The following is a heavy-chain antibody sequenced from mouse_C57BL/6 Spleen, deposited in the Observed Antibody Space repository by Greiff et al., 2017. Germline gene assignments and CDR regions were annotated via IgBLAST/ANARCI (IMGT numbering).Heavy chain of an antibody. J-gene: IGHJ2*01. V-gene: IGHV1-80*01. CDR2: IYPGDGDT. CDR1: GYAFSSYW. Sequence: VQLQQSGAELVKPGASVKISCKASGYAFSSYWMNWVKRRPGKGLEWIGQIYPGDGDTNYNGKFKGKATLTADKSSSTAYMQLSSLTSEDSAVYVCARWNSCCPNYLDYWGQGTTLTVSS. CDR3: ARWNSCCPNYLDY.